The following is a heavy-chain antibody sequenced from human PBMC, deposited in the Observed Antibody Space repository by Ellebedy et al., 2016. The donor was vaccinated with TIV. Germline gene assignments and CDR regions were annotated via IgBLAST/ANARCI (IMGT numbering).Heavy chain of an antibody. CDR1: GYTFTSYA. V-gene: IGHV1-3*01. D-gene: IGHD5-12*01. Sequence: ASVKVSXXASGYTFTSYAMHWVRQAPGQRLEWMGWINAGNGNTKYSQKFQGRVTMTEDTSTDTAYMELSSLRSEDTAVYYCARRKATRGFDYWGQGTLVTVSS. CDR3: ARRKATRGFDY. CDR2: INAGNGNT. J-gene: IGHJ4*02.